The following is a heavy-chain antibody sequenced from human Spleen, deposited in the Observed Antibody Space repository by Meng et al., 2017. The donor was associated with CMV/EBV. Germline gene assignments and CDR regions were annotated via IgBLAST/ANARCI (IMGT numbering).Heavy chain of an antibody. CDR2: MYPGDSGDSDI. CDR1: GYFFTAHW. CDR3: VRHGRVRAYFDY. Sequence: GGSLRLSCKASGYFFTAHWIAWVRQMPGKGLECMGIMYPGDSGDSDIRYSPSFEGQVTMSADKSSRTAYLQWSRLKASDTAIYYCVRHGRVRAYFDYWGQGTLVTVSS. D-gene: IGHD3-16*01. J-gene: IGHJ4*02. V-gene: IGHV5-51*01.